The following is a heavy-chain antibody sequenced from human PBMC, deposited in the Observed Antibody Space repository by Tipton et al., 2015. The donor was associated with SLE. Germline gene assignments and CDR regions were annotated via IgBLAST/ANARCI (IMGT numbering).Heavy chain of an antibody. V-gene: IGHV3-11*04. Sequence: SLRLSCAASASIFRDYYMTWIRQAPGKGLEWVSDISSRSAAINYADSVKGRFTISRDNAKNSLYLQMNNLRVEDTGVYYCARNQALRGLAAAGHSPWGQGTLVTVSS. D-gene: IGHD6-13*01. CDR2: ISSRSAAI. CDR1: ASIFRDYY. CDR3: ARNQALRGLAAAGHSP. J-gene: IGHJ5*02.